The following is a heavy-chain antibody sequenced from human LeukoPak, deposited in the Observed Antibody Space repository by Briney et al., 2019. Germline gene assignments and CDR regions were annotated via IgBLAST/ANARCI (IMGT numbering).Heavy chain of an antibody. CDR2: ISSSGSTI. CDR1: GFTFSDYY. Sequence: PGGSLRLSCPASGFTFSDYYMSWIRQAPGKGLEWVSYISSSGSTIYYADSVKGRFTISRDNAKNSLYLQMNSLRAEDTAVYYCARAFSSSWYVDYYYYMDVCGKGTTGTVSS. D-gene: IGHD6-13*01. CDR3: ARAFSSSWYVDYYYYMDV. V-gene: IGHV3-11*04. J-gene: IGHJ6*03.